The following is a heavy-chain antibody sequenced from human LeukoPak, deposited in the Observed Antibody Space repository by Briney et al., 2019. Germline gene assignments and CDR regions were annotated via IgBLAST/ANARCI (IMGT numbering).Heavy chain of an antibody. CDR3: ARRGPGEHLFDF. D-gene: IGHD1/OR15-1a*01. J-gene: IGHJ4*02. V-gene: IGHV4-59*01. Sequence: SETLSLTCSVSGGSISGYYWSWIRQSPGKGLEWFGYVYYTGSTNYNPSLKSRVTMSVDTSKNQFSLKVTSVTAADTAIYYCARRGPGEHLFDFWGQGIPVTVSS. CDR1: GGSISGYY. CDR2: VYYTGST.